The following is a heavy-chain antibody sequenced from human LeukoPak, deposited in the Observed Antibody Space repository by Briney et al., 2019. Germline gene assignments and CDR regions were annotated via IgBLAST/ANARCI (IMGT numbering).Heavy chain of an antibody. CDR2: IIPIFGTA. Sequence: SVKVSCKASGGTFSSYAISWVRQAPGQGLEWMGGIIPIFGTANYAQKFQGRVTITADKSTSTAYMELSSLRSEDMAVYYCARETVVVVPAAMLDWGQGTLVTVSS. CDR3: ARETVVVVPAAMLD. J-gene: IGHJ4*02. D-gene: IGHD2-2*01. V-gene: IGHV1-69*06. CDR1: GGTFSSYA.